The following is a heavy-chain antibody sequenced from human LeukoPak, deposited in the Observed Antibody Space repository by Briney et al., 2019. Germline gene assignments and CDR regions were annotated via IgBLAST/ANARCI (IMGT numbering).Heavy chain of an antibody. D-gene: IGHD6-13*01. CDR1: GYTFTGYY. V-gene: IGHV1-2*02. CDR2: INPNSGGT. CDR3: ATAIAASATDC. Sequence: ASVKVSCKASGYTFTGYYMHWVRQAPGQGLEWLGWINPNSGGTNYAQKFQGRVTMTRDTSISTAYMELSSLRSDDTAIYHCATAIAASATDCWGQGTLVTVSS. J-gene: IGHJ4*02.